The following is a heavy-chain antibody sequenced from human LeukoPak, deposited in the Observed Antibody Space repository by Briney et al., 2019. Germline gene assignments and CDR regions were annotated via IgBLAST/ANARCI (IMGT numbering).Heavy chain of an antibody. CDR2: IYYSGST. J-gene: IGHJ6*03. V-gene: IGHV4-59*12. CDR1: GGSISSYY. Sequence: KPSETLSLTCTVSGGSISSYYWSWIRQPPGKGLEWIGYIYYSGSTNYNPSLKSRVTISVDTSKNQFSLKLSSVTAADTAVYYCARARGATVRYGSTLGSYYYMDVWGKGTTVTVSS. D-gene: IGHD3-10*01. CDR3: ARARGATVRYGSTLGSYYYMDV.